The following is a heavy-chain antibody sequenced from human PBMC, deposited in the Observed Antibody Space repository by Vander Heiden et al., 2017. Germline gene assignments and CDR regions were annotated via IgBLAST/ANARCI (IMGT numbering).Heavy chain of an antibody. J-gene: IGHJ4*02. V-gene: IGHV3-23*01. D-gene: IGHD6-19*01. CDR2: ISGSGGST. CDR3: AKGVSSGLYFDY. CDR1: GFTFGSYA. Sequence: GFTFGSYAMSWVRPASGKGLEWVPAISGSGGSTYYADSVKGRFTISRDNSKNTLYLQMNGLRAEDTAVYYCAKGVSSGLYFDYWGQGTLVTVSS.